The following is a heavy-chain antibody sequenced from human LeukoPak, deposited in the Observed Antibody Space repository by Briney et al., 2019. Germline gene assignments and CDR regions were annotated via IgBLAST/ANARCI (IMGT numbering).Heavy chain of an antibody. Sequence: GASVKVSCKSSGYSFTSYGINWVRRAPGQGLEWMGWISTDNGNTDYAQNLQGRVTMTTDTSTSTAYMEVRSLRSDDTAVYYCARAYSYGYGPLDYWGQGTLVTVSS. CDR3: ARAYSYGYGPLDY. V-gene: IGHV1-18*04. J-gene: IGHJ4*02. CDR1: GYSFTSYG. CDR2: ISTDNGNT. D-gene: IGHD5-18*01.